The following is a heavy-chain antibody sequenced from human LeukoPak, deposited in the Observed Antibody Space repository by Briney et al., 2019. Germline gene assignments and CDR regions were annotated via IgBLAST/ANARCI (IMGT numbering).Heavy chain of an antibody. CDR3: AKAGYYDFWSGYQDI. V-gene: IGHV3-9*01. CDR2: ISWNSGSI. J-gene: IGHJ3*02. Sequence: GGSLRLSCAASGFTFDDYAMHWVRQAPGKGLEWVSGISWNSGSIGYADSVKGRFTISRDNAKNSLYLQMNSLRAEGTALYYCAKAGYYDFWSGYQDIWGQGTMVTVSS. D-gene: IGHD3-3*01. CDR1: GFTFDDYA.